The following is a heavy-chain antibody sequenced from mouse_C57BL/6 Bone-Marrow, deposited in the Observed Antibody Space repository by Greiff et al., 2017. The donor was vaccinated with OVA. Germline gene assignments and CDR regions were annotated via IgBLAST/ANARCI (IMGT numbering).Heavy chain of an antibody. J-gene: IGHJ3*01. D-gene: IGHD4-1*01. Sequence: QVQLKESGAELARPGASVKLSCKASGYTFTSYGISWVKQRTGQGLEWIGENYPRSGNTYYNEKFKGKATLTADKSSSTAYMELRSLTSEDSAVYFCAGSNSFAYWGQGTLVTVSA. V-gene: IGHV1-81*01. CDR3: AGSNSFAY. CDR1: GYTFTSYG. CDR2: NYPRSGNT.